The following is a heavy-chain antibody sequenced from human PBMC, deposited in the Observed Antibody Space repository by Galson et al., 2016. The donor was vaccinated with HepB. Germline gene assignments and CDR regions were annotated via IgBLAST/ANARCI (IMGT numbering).Heavy chain of an antibody. CDR1: GGTFSSYA. D-gene: IGHD4-17*01. J-gene: IGHJ4*02. V-gene: IGHV1-69*13. CDR2: IIPLFGTV. Sequence: SVKVSCKASGGTFSSYAISWVRQAPGQGLEWMGGIIPLFGTVHYAQKFQGRLTITADETTSTAYLDLSSLRSDDTAVYYCARDGDSIYFDYWGQGTLVTVSS. CDR3: ARDGDSIYFDY.